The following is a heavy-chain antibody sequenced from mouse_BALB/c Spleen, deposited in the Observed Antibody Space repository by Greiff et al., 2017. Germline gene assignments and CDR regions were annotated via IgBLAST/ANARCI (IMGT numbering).Heavy chain of an antibody. CDR3: ARGSQRVDAMDY. D-gene: IGHD6-1*01. V-gene: IGHV1-63*01. Sequence: QVQLKESGAELVRPGTSVKISCKASGYAFTNYWLGWVKQRPGHGLEWIGDIYPGSGNTYYNEKFKGKATLTADKSSSTAYMQLSSLTSEDSAVYFCARGSQRVDAMDYWGQGTSVTVSS. CDR2: IYPGSGNT. CDR1: GYAFTNYW. J-gene: IGHJ4*01.